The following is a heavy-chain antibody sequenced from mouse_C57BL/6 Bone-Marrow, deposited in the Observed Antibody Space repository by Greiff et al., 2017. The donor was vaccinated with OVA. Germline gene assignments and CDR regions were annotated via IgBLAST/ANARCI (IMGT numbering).Heavy chain of an antibody. D-gene: IGHD1-1*01. CDR2: INPDSSTI. Sequence: EVKLLESGGGLVQPGGSLKLSCAASGIDFSRYWMSWVRRAPGKGLEWIGEINPDSSTINYAPSLKDKFNISRDNTKNTRDLQMSKVRPEDTALYYCARSGLITTVVAKGDFDVWGTGTTVTVSS. J-gene: IGHJ1*03. CDR3: ARSGLITTVVAKGDFDV. V-gene: IGHV4-1*01. CDR1: GIDFSRYW.